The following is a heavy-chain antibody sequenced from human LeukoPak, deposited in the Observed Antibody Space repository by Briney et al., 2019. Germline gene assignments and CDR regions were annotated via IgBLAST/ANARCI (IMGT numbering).Heavy chain of an antibody. CDR3: AKARSVVRPYFDY. D-gene: IGHD2-15*01. CDR1: GFTFDDYA. CDR2: LTWNSDYI. V-gene: IGHV3-9*01. Sequence: PGGSLRLSCAASGFTFDDYAMHWVRQAPGQGLEWVSGLTWNSDYIAYADSVKGRFTISRDNAKNSLYPQMNSLRAEDTALYYCAKARSVVRPYFDYWGQGTLVTVSS. J-gene: IGHJ4*02.